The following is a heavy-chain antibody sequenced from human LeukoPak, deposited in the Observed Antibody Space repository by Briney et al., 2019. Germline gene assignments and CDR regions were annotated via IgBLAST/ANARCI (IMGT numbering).Heavy chain of an antibody. CDR3: TRPSEVDP. V-gene: IGHV3-73*01. J-gene: IGHJ5*02. Sequence: TGGSLRLSCAASGFTLSGSAMHWVRQASGKGLEWVGRIRSKANSYATEYAASVKGRFTISRDDSKNTAYLQMNSLKTEDTAVYYCTRPSEVDPWGQGTLVTVSS. CDR1: GFTLSGSA. CDR2: IRSKANSYAT.